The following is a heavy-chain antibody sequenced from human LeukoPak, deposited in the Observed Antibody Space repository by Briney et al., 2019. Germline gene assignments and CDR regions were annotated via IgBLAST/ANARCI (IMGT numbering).Heavy chain of an antibody. V-gene: IGHV3-23*01. D-gene: IGHD6-19*01. CDR1: GFTFSSYA. CDR3: AEDQSSGWYYFDY. Sequence: GGSLRLSCAASGFTFSSYAMSWVRQAPGKGLEWVSAISGSGGSTYYADSVKGRFTISRDNSKNTLYLQMNSLRAEDTAVYYCAEDQSSGWYYFDYWGQGTLVTVSS. CDR2: ISGSGGST. J-gene: IGHJ4*02.